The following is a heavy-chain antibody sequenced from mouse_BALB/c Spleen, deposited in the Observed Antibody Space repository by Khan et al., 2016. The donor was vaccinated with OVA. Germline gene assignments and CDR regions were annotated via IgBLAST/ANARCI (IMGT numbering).Heavy chain of an antibody. CDR1: GYTFTAYD. J-gene: IGHJ4*01. CDR3: ARESLRGVALDY. Sequence: QVQLKESGPELVKPGALLKISCKASGYTFTAYDINWVKQRPGQGLEWIGWICPGDGSTKYNHNFLGKAILTSDNPSNTAYMQPSSLTSDSSAVYFRARESLRGVALDYWGQGTSVSVSS. D-gene: IGHD1-1*01. V-gene: IGHV1S56*01. CDR2: ICPGDGST.